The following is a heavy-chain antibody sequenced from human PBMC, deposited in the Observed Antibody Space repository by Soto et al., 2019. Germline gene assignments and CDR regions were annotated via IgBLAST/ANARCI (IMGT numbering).Heavy chain of an antibody. V-gene: IGHV3-33*01. CDR1: GFAFSSYV. CDR2: IWYDGTNK. Sequence: QVQLVESGGGVVQPGRSLRLSCAASGFAFSSYVMHWVRQAPGKGLEWVAVIWYDGTNKYYADSVKGRFTISRDNSNNTLYLQINSLRADDTAVYYCARARFCTGGGCREHSWLDTWGQGTLVTVSP. J-gene: IGHJ5*02. CDR3: ARARFCTGGGCREHSWLDT. D-gene: IGHD2-8*02.